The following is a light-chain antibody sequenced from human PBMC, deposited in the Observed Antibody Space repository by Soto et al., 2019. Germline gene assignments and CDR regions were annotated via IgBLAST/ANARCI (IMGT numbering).Light chain of an antibody. CDR1: QDIAIY. Sequence: LYHALSSLSASKRDRVTITCRASQDIAIYLAWYQQKPGEAPKLLIYAASTLYGGVPSRFSGSGSGTDFALTITSLQAEDFATYYCQQLRMYPSTFG. J-gene: IGKJ2*01. CDR3: QQLRMYPST. V-gene: IGKV1-9*01. CDR2: AAS.